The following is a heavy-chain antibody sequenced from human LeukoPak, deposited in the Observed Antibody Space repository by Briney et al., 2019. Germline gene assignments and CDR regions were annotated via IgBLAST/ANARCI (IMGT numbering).Heavy chain of an antibody. CDR2: IIPIFGTA. V-gene: IGHV1-69*13. D-gene: IGHD2-2*01. J-gene: IGHJ6*02. Sequence: VASVKVSCKASGDTFSSYAISWVRQAPGQGLEWMGGIIPIFGTANYAQKFQGRVTITADESTSTAYMELSSLRTEDTAVYYCAREGTYCSSTSCHPLGMDVWGQGTTITVSS. CDR1: GDTFSSYA. CDR3: AREGTYCSSTSCHPLGMDV.